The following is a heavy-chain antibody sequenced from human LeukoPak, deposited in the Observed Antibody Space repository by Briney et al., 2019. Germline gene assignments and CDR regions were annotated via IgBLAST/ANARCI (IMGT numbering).Heavy chain of an antibody. J-gene: IGHJ6*04. CDR1: GFTFSSYW. CDR3: AKDLDTYYYGSGSYYGGSDV. D-gene: IGHD3-10*01. CDR2: INSDGSST. V-gene: IGHV3-74*01. Sequence: GGSLRLSCAASGFTFSSYWMHWVRQAPGKGLVWVSRINSDGSSTSYADSVKGRFTISRDNAKNTLYLQMNSLRAEDTAVYYCAKDLDTYYYGSGSYYGGSDVWGKGTTVTVSS.